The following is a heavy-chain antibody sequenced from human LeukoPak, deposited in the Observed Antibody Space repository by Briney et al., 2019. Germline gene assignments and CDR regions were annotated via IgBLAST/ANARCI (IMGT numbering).Heavy chain of an antibody. CDR2: IKSDGSTT. D-gene: IGHD5-18*01. J-gene: IGHJ4*02. CDR1: GFTFSSYW. Sequence: GGSLRLSCAASGFTFSSYWMHWVRQAPGKGLVWVSRIKSDGSTTTYADSVKGRFTISRDNAKNTLYLQMNSLRAEDTAVYYCTRVVDTHFDYWGQGTLVTVSS. V-gene: IGHV3-74*01. CDR3: TRVVDTHFDY.